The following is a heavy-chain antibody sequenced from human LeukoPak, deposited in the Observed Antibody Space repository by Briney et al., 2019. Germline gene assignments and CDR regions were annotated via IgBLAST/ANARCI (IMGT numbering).Heavy chain of an antibody. CDR1: GFTFSSYA. CDR3: ARGGSDYGDYFGAFDI. J-gene: IGHJ3*02. V-gene: IGHV3-30-3*01. CDR2: ISYDGSNK. Sequence: GRSLRLSCAASGFTFSSYAMHWVRQAPGKGLEWVAVISYDGSNKYYADSVKGRFTISRDNSKNTLYLQMNSLRAEDTAVYYCARGGSDYGDYFGAFDIWGQGTMVTVSS. D-gene: IGHD4-17*01.